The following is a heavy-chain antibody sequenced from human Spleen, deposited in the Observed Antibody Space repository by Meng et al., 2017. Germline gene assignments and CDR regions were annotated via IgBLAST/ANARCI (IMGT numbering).Heavy chain of an antibody. D-gene: IGHD3-9*01. Sequence: GESLKISCVASGGTLRNFWMTWVRQAPGKGLEWVGRIKSKVDGGTTDFAAPVKGRFTISRDDAKDTLYLQMNSLKTEDTAVCYCTWDDKAVSDYWGQGTLGTVSS. CDR1: GGTLRNFW. CDR3: TWDDKAVSDY. J-gene: IGHJ4*02. CDR2: IKSKVDGGTT. V-gene: IGHV3-15*01.